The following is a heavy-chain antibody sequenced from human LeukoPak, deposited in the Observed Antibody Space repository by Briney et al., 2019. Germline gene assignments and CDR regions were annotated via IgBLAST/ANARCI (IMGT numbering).Heavy chain of an antibody. CDR1: RFTFSSYG. Sequence: GGSLRLSCAASRFTFSSYGMHWVRQAPGKGLEWVAVISYDGSNKYYADSVKGRFTISRDNSKNTLYLQMNSLRAEDTAVYYCARDRPHTWGQGTLVTVSP. CDR2: ISYDGSNK. J-gene: IGHJ5*02. CDR3: ARDRPHT. D-gene: IGHD6-6*01. V-gene: IGHV3-30*03.